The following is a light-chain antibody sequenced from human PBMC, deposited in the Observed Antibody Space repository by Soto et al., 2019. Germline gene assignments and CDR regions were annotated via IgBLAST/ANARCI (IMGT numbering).Light chain of an antibody. Sequence: EIVMTQSPATLSVSPGERATLSCRASQSVSSNLAWYQQKPGQAPRLLIYGASTRATGIPARFSGSGSGTEFTITNSSLQSEDFAVYYCQQYNNWPPFTFGPGTKVDIK. CDR3: QQYNNWPPFT. CDR2: GAS. J-gene: IGKJ3*01. V-gene: IGKV3-15*01. CDR1: QSVSSN.